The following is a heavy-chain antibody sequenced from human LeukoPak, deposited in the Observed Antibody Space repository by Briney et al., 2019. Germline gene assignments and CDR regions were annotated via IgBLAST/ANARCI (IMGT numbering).Heavy chain of an antibody. CDR2: IRYDGSDK. V-gene: IGHV3-30*02. D-gene: IGHD5-18*01. Sequence: PGGSVRLSCAASGFTFSSYGMHWVRQAPGKGLEWVAFIRYDGSDKYYADSVKGRFTISRDYSKNTLYLQMNSLRAEDTAVYYCAKDITAMGDYWGQGTLVTVSS. CDR1: GFTFSSYG. J-gene: IGHJ4*02. CDR3: AKDITAMGDY.